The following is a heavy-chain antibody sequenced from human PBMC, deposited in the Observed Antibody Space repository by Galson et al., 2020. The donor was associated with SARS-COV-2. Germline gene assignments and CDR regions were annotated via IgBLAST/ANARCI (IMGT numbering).Heavy chain of an antibody. CDR2: ISYDGSNK. J-gene: IGHJ4*02. CDR3: AKTYDFWSSPDY. V-gene: IGHV3-30*18. Sequence: GESLKISCAASGFTFSSYGMHWVRQAPGKGLEWVAVISYDGSNKYYADSVKGRFTISRDNSKNTLYLQMNSLRAEDTAVYYCAKTYDFWSSPDYWGQGTLVTVSS. D-gene: IGHD3-3*01. CDR1: GFTFSSYG.